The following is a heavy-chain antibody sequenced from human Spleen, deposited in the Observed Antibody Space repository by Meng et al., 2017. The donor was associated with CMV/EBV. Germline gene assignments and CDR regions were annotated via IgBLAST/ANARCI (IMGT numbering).Heavy chain of an antibody. CDR2: INPNSGGT. CDR3: PREGGAVAGPRQNWFDP. CDR1: GYTFTGYY. D-gene: IGHD6-19*01. Sequence: ASVKVSCKASGYTFTGYYIHWVRQAPGQGLEWMGWINPNSGGTNYAQKFQGRVTMTRDTSISTAYMELSRLRSDDTAVYYCPREGGAVAGPRQNWFDPWGQGTLVTVSS. J-gene: IGHJ5*02. V-gene: IGHV1-2*02.